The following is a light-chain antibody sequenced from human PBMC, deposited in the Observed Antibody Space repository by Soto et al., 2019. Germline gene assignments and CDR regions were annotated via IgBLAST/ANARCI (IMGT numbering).Light chain of an antibody. CDR3: QKYNSAPLT. V-gene: IGKV3-20*01. J-gene: IGKJ4*01. Sequence: EIVLTQSPGTLSLSPGERATLSCRASQSVSSSYLAWYQQKPGQAPRLLIHGASTRATAIPDRFSGTGSGTDFTLTISRLEPEDSAVYYCQKYNSAPLTFGGGTKVEIK. CDR1: QSVSSSY. CDR2: GAS.